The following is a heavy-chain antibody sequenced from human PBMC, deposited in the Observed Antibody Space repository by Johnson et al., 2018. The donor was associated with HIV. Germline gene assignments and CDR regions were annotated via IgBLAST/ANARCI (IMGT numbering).Heavy chain of an antibody. V-gene: IGHV3-30*02. D-gene: IGHD2-2*01. J-gene: IGHJ3*02. CDR1: GFTFRNYA. CDR2: IRSDGSNK. CDR3: AREGGDCSSTSCYQDAFDI. Sequence: QVQLVESGGGVVQPGGSLRLSCAASGFTFRNYAMHWVRQAPGKGLEWVAFIRSDGSNKYYADSVKGRFTISRDNSKNTLYLQMNSLRAEDTAVYYCAREGGDCSSTSCYQDAFDIWGQGTMVTVSS.